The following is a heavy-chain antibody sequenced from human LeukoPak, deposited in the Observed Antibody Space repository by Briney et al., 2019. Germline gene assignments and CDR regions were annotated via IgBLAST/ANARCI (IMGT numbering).Heavy chain of an antibody. Sequence: SGGSLRLSCAASGFTFRSYEMNWVRQAPGKGLEWVSYISSSGGTIYYADSVKGRFTISRDNAKNSLYLQMNSLRAEDTAVYYCARRVAVAGGDYFDYWGQGTLVTVSS. J-gene: IGHJ4*02. CDR2: ISSSGGTI. V-gene: IGHV3-48*03. CDR3: ARRVAVAGGDYFDY. CDR1: GFTFRSYE. D-gene: IGHD6-19*01.